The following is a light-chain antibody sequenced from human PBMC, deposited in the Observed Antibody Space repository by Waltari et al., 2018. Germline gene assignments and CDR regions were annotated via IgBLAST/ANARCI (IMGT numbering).Light chain of an antibody. V-gene: IGLV2-14*01. CDR2: EVK. J-gene: IGLJ3*02. Sequence: QSALTQPASVSGSPGQSITISCTGTSSDIGRYNTVSWYQQYPGKAPQIIIYEVKNRPSGVSTRFSGSTSGNTASLTISALQADDEAYFSCSSYTGDNILLFGGGTKVTVL. CDR1: SSDIGRYNT. CDR3: SSYTGDNILL.